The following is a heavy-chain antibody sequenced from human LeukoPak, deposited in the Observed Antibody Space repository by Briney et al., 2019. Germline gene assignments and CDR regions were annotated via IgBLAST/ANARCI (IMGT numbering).Heavy chain of an antibody. CDR3: GVLFAPPEFNRIVGATTTDY. CDR2: IIPIFGTA. V-gene: IGHV1-69*01. J-gene: IGHJ4*02. Sequence: ASVEVSCKASGGTFSSYSISWVRQAPGQGLVCMGGIIPIFGTANYAQKLQGRVTITADESTSTDYMELSSLGSEDTAVYYCGVLFAPPEFNRIVGATTTDYWGQGTLVTVSS. CDR1: GGTFSSYS. D-gene: IGHD1-26*01.